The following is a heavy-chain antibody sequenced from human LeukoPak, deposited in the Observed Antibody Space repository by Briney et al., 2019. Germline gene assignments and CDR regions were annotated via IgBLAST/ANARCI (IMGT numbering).Heavy chain of an antibody. J-gene: IGHJ4*02. CDR2: ISGYNGNT. CDR3: ATQIPSIWFGLNPFDY. V-gene: IGHV1-18*01. Sequence: ASVKVSCKASGYTFTSYGISWVRQAPGQGLEWLGWISGYNGNTNYAQNFQGRVTMTTDTSTSTAYMELRGLRSDDTAVYYCATQIPSIWFGLNPFDYWGQGTLVTVSS. CDR1: GYTFTSYG. D-gene: IGHD3-10*01.